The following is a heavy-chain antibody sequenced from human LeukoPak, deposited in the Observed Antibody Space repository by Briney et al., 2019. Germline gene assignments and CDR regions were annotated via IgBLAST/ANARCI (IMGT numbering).Heavy chain of an antibody. D-gene: IGHD1-26*01. CDR3: AGQGSRASYYYYTFPY. Sequence: SETLSLTCTVSGGSISSYFWTWIRQPPGKGLEWIGYIYHSGNTNYNPSLKSRVTISVDTSKNQFSLKLSSVTAADTAVYYCAGQGSRASYYYYTFPYWGQGTLVTVSS. J-gene: IGHJ4*02. CDR1: GGSISSYF. CDR2: IYHSGNT. V-gene: IGHV4-59*01.